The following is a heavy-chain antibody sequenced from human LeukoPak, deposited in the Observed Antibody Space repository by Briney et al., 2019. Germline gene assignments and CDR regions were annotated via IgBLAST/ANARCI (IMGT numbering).Heavy chain of an antibody. V-gene: IGHV4-39*07. CDR2: IYYSGST. CDR1: GGSISSSSYY. Sequence: SETLSLTCTVSGGSISSSSYYWGWIRQPPGKGLEWIGSIYYSGSTYYNPSLKSRVTISVDTSKNQFSLKLSSVTAAGTAVYYCARVPYSGSCFDYWGQGTLVTVSS. D-gene: IGHD1-26*01. CDR3: ARVPYSGSCFDY. J-gene: IGHJ4*02.